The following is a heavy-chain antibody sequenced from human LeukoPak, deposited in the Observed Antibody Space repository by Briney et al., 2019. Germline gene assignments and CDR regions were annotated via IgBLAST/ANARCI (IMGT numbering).Heavy chain of an antibody. V-gene: IGHV3-74*01. CDR1: GFIFSNNW. CDR3: TRDLKD. Sequence: GGSLRLSCAASGFIFSNNWMHWVRQAPGKGLVWVSRINSDGSSTNYADSVKGRYTISRDNAKNTLYLQMNSLRVEDTAVYYCTRDLKDWGQGTLVTVSS. CDR2: INSDGSST. J-gene: IGHJ4*02.